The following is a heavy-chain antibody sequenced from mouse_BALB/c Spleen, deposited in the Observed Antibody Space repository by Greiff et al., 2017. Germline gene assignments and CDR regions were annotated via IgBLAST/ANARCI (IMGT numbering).Heavy chain of an antibody. CDR2: ISYDGSN. CDR1: GYSITSGYY. CDR3: AREIGSGYLDY. V-gene: IGHV3-6*02. Sequence: ESGPGLVKPSQSLSLTCSVTGYSITSGYYWNWIRQFPGNKLEWMGYISYDGSNNYNPSLKNRISITRDTSKNQFFLKLNSVTTEDTATYYCAREIGSGYLDYWGQGTTLTVSS. J-gene: IGHJ2*01.